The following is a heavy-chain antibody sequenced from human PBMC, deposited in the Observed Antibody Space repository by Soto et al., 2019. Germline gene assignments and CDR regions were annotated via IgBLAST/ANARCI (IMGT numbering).Heavy chain of an antibody. CDR1: GGSISSYY. V-gene: IGHV4-59*01. Sequence: SETLSLTCTVSGGSISSYYWSWIRQPPGKGLEWIGYIYYSGSTNYNPSLKSRVTISVDTSKNQFSLKLSSVTAADTAVYYCARRVMGYDWTFDYWGQGTLVTVSS. D-gene: IGHD5-12*01. CDR2: IYYSGST. J-gene: IGHJ4*02. CDR3: ARRVMGYDWTFDY.